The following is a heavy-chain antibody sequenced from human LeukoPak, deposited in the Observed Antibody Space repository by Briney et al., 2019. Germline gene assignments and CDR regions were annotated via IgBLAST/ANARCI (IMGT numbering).Heavy chain of an antibody. CDR1: GFTFSAYY. Sequence: GGSLRLSCAASGFTFSAYYMSWSRQAPGKGLEWVSYISSSGSTIYYADSVKGRFTISRDNAKNSLYLQMNSLRAEDTAVYYCARAVYSYGLIDYWGQGTLVTVSS. V-gene: IGHV3-11*04. D-gene: IGHD5-18*01. CDR2: ISSSGSTI. J-gene: IGHJ4*02. CDR3: ARAVYSYGLIDY.